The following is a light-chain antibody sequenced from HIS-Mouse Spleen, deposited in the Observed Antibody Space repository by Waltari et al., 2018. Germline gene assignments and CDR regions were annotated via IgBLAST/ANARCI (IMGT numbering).Light chain of an antibody. CDR3: CSYAGSSTWV. CDR2: EGS. J-gene: IGLJ3*02. CDR1: SRYVGSYNL. Sequence: SALTQPSSVSGSPGRSITISCPGTSRYVGSYNLFSWYQQHPGKAPKLMIYEGSKRPSGVSNRFSGSKSGNTSFLTISGLQAEDEADYYCCSYAGSSTWVFGGGTKLTVL. V-gene: IGLV2-23*01.